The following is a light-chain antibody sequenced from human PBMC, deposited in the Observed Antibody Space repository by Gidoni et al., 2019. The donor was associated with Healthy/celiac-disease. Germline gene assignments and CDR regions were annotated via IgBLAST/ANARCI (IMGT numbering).Light chain of an antibody. Sequence: SSELTQDPAVSVALGQTVRITCQGDSLRSYYASWYQQKPGQAPVLVIYGKNNRLSGIPDRFSGSSSGNTASLTITGAQAEDEADYYCNSRDSSGNHQVFGGGTKLTVL. V-gene: IGLV3-19*01. CDR3: NSRDSSGNHQV. J-gene: IGLJ3*02. CDR2: GKN. CDR1: SLRSYY.